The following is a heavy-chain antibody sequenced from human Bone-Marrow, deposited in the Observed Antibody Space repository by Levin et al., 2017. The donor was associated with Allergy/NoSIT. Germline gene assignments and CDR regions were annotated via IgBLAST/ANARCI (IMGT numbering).Heavy chain of an antibody. CDR3: VRGRNYSWGELPGD. J-gene: IGHJ4*02. CDR2: VHHLGST. V-gene: IGHV4-34*01. Sequence: PSETLSLTCAAYDESFTDYYWAWIRQPPGKGLEWIGEVHHLGSTHYKPSLKSRVAMSVDTSNKEFSLTLTSVTAADTAVYYCVRGRNYSWGELPGDWGRGALVTVSS. D-gene: IGHD5-18*01. CDR1: DESFTDYY.